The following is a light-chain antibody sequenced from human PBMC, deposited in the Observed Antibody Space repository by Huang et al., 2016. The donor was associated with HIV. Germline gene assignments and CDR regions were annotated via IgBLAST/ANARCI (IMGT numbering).Light chain of an antibody. CDR3: QQRYTWPLT. J-gene: IGKJ4*01. CDR2: DAS. CDR1: QSISRY. Sequence: VLTQSPATLSLSPGERATLSCRASQSISRYLAWYQQRPGQAPRLLIYDASNRATGIAARYSASGSGTDFTLTISNLEPEDFAIYYCQQRYTWPLTFGGGTKVEIK. V-gene: IGKV3-11*01.